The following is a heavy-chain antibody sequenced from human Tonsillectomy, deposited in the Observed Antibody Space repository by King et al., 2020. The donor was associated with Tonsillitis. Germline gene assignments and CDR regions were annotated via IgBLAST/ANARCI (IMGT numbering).Heavy chain of an antibody. J-gene: IGHJ6*02. CDR3: ARDLDGMDV. CDR2: IIPIFGRA. CDR1: GGTFTTYA. Sequence: QLVQSWAEVKKPGSSVKVSCKVSGGTFTTYAINWVRQAPGQGLEWMGDIIPIFGRANYAQKFQGRVTITADESTSTAYMELNRLRSEDTAVYYCARDLDGMDVWGQGTTVTVSS. V-gene: IGHV1-69*12.